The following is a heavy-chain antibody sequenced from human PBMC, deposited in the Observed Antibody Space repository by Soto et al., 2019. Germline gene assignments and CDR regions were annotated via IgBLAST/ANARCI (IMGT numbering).Heavy chain of an antibody. D-gene: IGHD6-6*01. CDR1: GDTFSSYA. V-gene: IGHV1-69*01. CDR2: IIPIFGTA. Sequence: QVQLVQSGAEVKKPGSSVKVSCKASGDTFSSYAISWVRQAPGQGLEWMGGIIPIFGTANYAQKFQGRVTITADESTSTAYMELSSLRSEDTAVYYCARDRIAARGAYFLGMDVWGQGTTVTVSS. CDR3: ARDRIAARGAYFLGMDV. J-gene: IGHJ6*02.